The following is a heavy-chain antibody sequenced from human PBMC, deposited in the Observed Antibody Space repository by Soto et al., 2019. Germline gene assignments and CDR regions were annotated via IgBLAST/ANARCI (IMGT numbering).Heavy chain of an antibody. D-gene: IGHD6-19*01. J-gene: IGHJ4*02. CDR2: ISAYNGNT. Sequence: ASVKVSCKASGYTFTSYGISWVRQAPGQGLEWMGWISAYNGNTNYAQKLQGRVTMTTVTSTCTVYMELRSLRSDDTSVYYCARAGIAVAGTETGDYWGQGTLVTVSS. CDR3: ARAGIAVAGTETGDY. CDR1: GYTFTSYG. V-gene: IGHV1-18*01.